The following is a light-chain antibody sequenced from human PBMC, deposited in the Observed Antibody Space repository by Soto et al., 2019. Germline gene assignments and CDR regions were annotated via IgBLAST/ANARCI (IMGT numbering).Light chain of an antibody. CDR3: QQSYNTPPP. CDR1: QSVSSY. CDR2: AAS. J-gene: IGKJ4*01. V-gene: IGKV1-39*01. Sequence: DIQMTQSPSSLSASVGDRVTITCRASQSVSSYLNWYQHKPGKATKLLIYAASSLQSGVPSRFSGSGSGTDFTLTISSLQPEDFATYYCQQSYNTPPPFGGGTKVDIK.